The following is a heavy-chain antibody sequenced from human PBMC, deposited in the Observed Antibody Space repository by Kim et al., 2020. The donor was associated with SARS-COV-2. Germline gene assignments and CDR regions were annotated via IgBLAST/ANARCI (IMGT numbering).Heavy chain of an antibody. D-gene: IGHD1-7*01. CDR1: GFTFSSYG. J-gene: IGHJ4*02. V-gene: IGHV3-23*01. CDR2: ISDSGSST. CDR3: AKEANWNYGGHFDY. Sequence: GGSLRLSCAASGFTFSSYGMSWVRQAPGKGLEWVAAISDSGSSTYYADSVKGRFTISRDNSKNTLYLQMNSLRAEDTAVYYCAKEANWNYGGHFDYWGQGTLVTVSS.